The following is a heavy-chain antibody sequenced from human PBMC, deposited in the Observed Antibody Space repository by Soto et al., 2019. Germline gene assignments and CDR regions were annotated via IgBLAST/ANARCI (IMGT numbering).Heavy chain of an antibody. J-gene: IGHJ4*02. CDR3: TRAHHYDILTGYDY. CDR1: GFTFGDYA. D-gene: IGHD3-9*01. Sequence: GGSLRLSCTASGFTFGDYAMSWFRQAPGKGLEWVGFIRSKAYGGTTEYAASVKGRFTISRGDSKSIAYLQMNSLKTEDTAVYYCTRAHHYDILTGYDYWGQGTLVTVSS. V-gene: IGHV3-49*03. CDR2: IRSKAYGGTT.